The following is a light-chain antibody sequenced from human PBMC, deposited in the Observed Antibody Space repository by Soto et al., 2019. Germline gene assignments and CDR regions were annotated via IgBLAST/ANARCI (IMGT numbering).Light chain of an antibody. CDR1: QSVSSTS. V-gene: IGKV3-20*01. CDR2: GAS. Sequence: DIVLTQSPGTLSLSPGERATLSCRASQSVSSTSLAWYQQKPGQAPRLLIYGASSRATGIPDRFSGSGSGTDFTLTISRLEPEDFAVYYCQQYGSPSWTFGQGTKVEIK. J-gene: IGKJ1*01. CDR3: QQYGSPSWT.